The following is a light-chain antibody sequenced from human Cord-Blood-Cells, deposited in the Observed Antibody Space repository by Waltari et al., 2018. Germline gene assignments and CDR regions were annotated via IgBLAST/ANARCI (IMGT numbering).Light chain of an antibody. CDR1: SSDVGGYNY. V-gene: IGLV2-11*01. CDR2: DVS. Sequence: QSALTQPRSVSGSPGQSVTISCTGTSSDVGGYNYVSWYQQHPGKAPKLMIYDVSKRPSGVPDRFSGSKSGNTASLTISGLQAEDDADYYCCSYAGSTWVVGGGTKLTVL. J-gene: IGLJ2*01. CDR3: CSYAGSTWV.